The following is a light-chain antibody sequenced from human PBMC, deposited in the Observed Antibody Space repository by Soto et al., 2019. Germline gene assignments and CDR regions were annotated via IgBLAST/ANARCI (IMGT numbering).Light chain of an antibody. V-gene: IGKV1-5*01. CDR1: QSISSW. J-gene: IGKJ3*01. CDR3: QQYNSYLFT. CDR2: DAS. Sequence: DIQMTQSPSTLSASVGDRVTITCRASQSISSWLARYQQKPGNAPKLLIYDASSLETGVPSRFSGSGSGTEFTLTISSLQPNDFETYYCQQYNSYLFTFGPGTKVDIK.